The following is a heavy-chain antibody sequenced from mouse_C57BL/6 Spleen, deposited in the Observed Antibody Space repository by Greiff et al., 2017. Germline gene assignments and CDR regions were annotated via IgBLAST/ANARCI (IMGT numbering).Heavy chain of an antibody. CDR1: GYTFTSYW. Sequence: QVQLQQPGAELVKPGASVKMSCKASGYTFTSYWITWVKQRPGQGLEWIGDIYPGSGSTNYNEKFKSKATLTVDTSSSTAYMQLSSLTSEDSAVYYCARFHYGSSYWYFDVWGTGTTGTVSS. CDR2: IYPGSGST. J-gene: IGHJ1*03. CDR3: ARFHYGSSYWYFDV. V-gene: IGHV1-55*01. D-gene: IGHD1-1*01.